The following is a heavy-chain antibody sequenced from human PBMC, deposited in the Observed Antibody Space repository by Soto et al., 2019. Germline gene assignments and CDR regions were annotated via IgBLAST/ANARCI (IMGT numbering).Heavy chain of an antibody. V-gene: IGHV1-69*13. CDR3: AKDPRSITGTTSTEDFQH. Sequence: SVKVSCKASGGTFSGYAINWVRQAPGQGLEWMGGIIPVLGITNYAQKFQGRITIAADESAGTAHMDLRSLSSEDTAVYYCAKDPRSITGTTSTEDFQHWGQGTLVTVSS. CDR2: IIPVLGIT. J-gene: IGHJ1*01. CDR1: GGTFSGYA. D-gene: IGHD1-20*01.